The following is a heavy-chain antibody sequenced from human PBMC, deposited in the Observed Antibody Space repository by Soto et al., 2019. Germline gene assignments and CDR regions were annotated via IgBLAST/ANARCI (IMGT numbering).Heavy chain of an antibody. Sequence: QVQLVQSGAEVKKPGASVKVSCKASGYTFTGYCMHWVRQAPGQGLEWMGWINPNSGGTNYTQKFQGRVTMTRDTSISTAYMELSRLRSDDTAVYYCARAQYQLLSSLYYYYYGMDVWGQGTTVTVSS. CDR3: ARAQYQLLSSLYYYYYGMDV. CDR1: GYTFTGYC. V-gene: IGHV1-2*02. D-gene: IGHD2-2*01. J-gene: IGHJ6*02. CDR2: INPNSGGT.